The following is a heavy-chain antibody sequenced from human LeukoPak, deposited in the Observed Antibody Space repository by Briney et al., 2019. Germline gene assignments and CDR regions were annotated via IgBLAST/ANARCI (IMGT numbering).Heavy chain of an antibody. CDR3: ARSSYCGGDCYTGQFDY. CDR2: ISYDGTNK. CDR1: AFTFSNYA. Sequence: PGGSLRLSCAAAGSAFTFSNYAIHWVRQAPGKGLEWVAVISYDGTNKYYADSVKGRFSISRDNSKKMVYLQMNSLRPEDTAVYYCARSSYCGGDCYTGQFDYWGQGTLVTVSS. J-gene: IGHJ4*02. V-gene: IGHV3-30-3*01. D-gene: IGHD2-21*02.